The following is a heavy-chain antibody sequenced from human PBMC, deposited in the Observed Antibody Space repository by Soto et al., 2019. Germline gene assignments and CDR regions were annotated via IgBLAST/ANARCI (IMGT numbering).Heavy chain of an antibody. CDR1: GGSISSGDYY. V-gene: IGHV4-30-4*01. J-gene: IGHJ4*02. CDR2: IYYSGST. D-gene: IGHD6-6*01. Sequence: SETLSLTCTVSGGSISSGDYYWSWIRQPPGKGLEWIGYIYYSGSTYYNPSLKSRVTISVDTSKNQFSLKLSSVTAADTAVYYCARDRGAARPGGFDYWGQGTLVTVSS. CDR3: ARDRGAARPGGFDY.